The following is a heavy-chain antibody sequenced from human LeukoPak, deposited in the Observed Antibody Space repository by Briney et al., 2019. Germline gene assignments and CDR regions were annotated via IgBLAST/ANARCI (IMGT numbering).Heavy chain of an antibody. CDR2: ISGNGGST. V-gene: IGHV3-23*01. J-gene: IGHJ3*02. CDR3: AKAAGYDYVWGSYRYGDAFDI. D-gene: IGHD3-16*02. Sequence: GGSLRLSCAASGFTFSSYAMSWVRQAPGKGLEWVSAISGNGGSTYYADSVKGRFTISRDNSKNTLYLQMNSLRAEDTAVYYCAKAAGYDYVWGSYRYGDAFDIWGQGTMVTVSS. CDR1: GFTFSSYA.